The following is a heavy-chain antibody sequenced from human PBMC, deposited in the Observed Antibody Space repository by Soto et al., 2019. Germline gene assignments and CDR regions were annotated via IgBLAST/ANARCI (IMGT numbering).Heavy chain of an antibody. CDR3: ARNRAFDV. V-gene: IGHV4-34*01. CDR2: INHSGST. J-gene: IGHJ3*01. CDR1: GGSFSGYS. Sequence: QVQLQQWGAGLLKPSETLSLTCYVYGGSFSGYSWSGIRQSPGKGLEWLGEINHSGSTSDNPSLKRRVTISGDMSTNQFSLKLTSVTAADTAVYYCARNRAFDVWGQGTMVTVSS.